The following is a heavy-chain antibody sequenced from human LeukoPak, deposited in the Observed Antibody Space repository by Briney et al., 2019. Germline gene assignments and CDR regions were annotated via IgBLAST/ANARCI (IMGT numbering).Heavy chain of an antibody. J-gene: IGHJ4*02. D-gene: IGHD3/OR15-3a*01. Sequence: ASVKVSCKASGYAFTGYYMHWVRQAPGQGLEWMGWINPNSGGTNYAQKFQGRVTMTRDTSISTAYMELSRLRSDDTAVYYCARGAALQIFGPPNYFDYWGQGTLVTVFS. CDR2: INPNSGGT. CDR1: GYAFTGYY. V-gene: IGHV1-2*02. CDR3: ARGAALQIFGPPNYFDY.